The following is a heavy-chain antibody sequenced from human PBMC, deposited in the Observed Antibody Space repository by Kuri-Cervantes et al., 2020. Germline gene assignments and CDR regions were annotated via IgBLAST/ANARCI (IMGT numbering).Heavy chain of an antibody. CDR3: ARPLNRNGGSLNY. V-gene: IGHV3-11*04. CDR2: ISSSSYSI. D-gene: IGHD1-26*01. J-gene: IGHJ4*02. CDR1: GGSFSGYY. Sequence: GGSLRLSCAVYGGSFSGYYWSWIRQPPGKGLEWVAYISSSSYSIYYADSVKGRFTISRDDAQNSLHLQMNSLRDEDTAVYHCARPLNRNGGSLNYWGQGTLVTVSS.